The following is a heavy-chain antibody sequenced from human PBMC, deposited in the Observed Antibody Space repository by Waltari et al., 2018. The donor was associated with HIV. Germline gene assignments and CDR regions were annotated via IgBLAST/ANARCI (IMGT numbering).Heavy chain of an antibody. Sequence: LSCAASGFTFDDYAMHWVRQVSGKGLEWVSGISWNSDSTGYADSVKGRFTISRDNAKTSLYLQMNSLRTEDTALYYCAKAESFFHPPDYWGQGTLVTVSS. J-gene: IGHJ4*02. D-gene: IGHD1-26*01. V-gene: IGHV3-9*01. CDR1: GFTFDDYA. CDR2: ISWNSDST. CDR3: AKAESFFHPPDY.